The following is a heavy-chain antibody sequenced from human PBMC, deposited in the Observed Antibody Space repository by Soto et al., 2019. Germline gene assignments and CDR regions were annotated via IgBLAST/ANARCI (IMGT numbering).Heavy chain of an antibody. CDR2: ISGSDGKT. CDR3: ARWSYLDY. D-gene: IGHD3-3*01. Sequence: XGSRRLSCAASGFSFGSYALSWVRQAPGKGLEWISTISGSDGKTFYADSVKGRFSISRDTSQSTLYLQMNSLRADDTAMYYCARWSYLDYWGQGARVTVSS. V-gene: IGHV3-23*01. CDR1: GFSFGSYA. J-gene: IGHJ4*02.